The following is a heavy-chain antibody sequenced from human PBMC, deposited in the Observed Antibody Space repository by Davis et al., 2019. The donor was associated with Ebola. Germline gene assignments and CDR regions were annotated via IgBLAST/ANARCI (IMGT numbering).Heavy chain of an antibody. J-gene: IGHJ4*02. D-gene: IGHD6-19*01. V-gene: IGHV3-30*04. CDR2: TSHNERER. Sequence: PGGSLRLSCVASGFTFSNHAMHWVRQAPGKGLEWVAVTSHNERERFYGESVQGRFTISRDNSKNTLYLQMNTLRGADTAVYYCARDILAVAGGNYFDYWGQGTLVTVSS. CDR3: ARDILAVAGGNYFDY. CDR1: GFTFSNHA.